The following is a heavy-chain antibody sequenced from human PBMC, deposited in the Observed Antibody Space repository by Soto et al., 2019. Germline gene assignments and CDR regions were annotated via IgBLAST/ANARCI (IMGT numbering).Heavy chain of an antibody. V-gene: IGHV1-69*12. CDR2: IVPILGTA. CDR1: GGTFSSYA. CDR3: ARESRDHDFWSGPFDY. Sequence: QVQLVQSGAEVKKPGSSVKVSCKASGGTFSSYAISWVRQAPGQGLEWMGGIVPILGTANYAQKFQGRVTITADESTGTAYMGLSSLRSADTAVYYCARESRDHDFWSGPFDYWGQGTLVTVSS. D-gene: IGHD3-3*01. J-gene: IGHJ4*02.